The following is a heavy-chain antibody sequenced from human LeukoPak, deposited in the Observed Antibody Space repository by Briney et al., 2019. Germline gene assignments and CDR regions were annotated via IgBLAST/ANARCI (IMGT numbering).Heavy chain of an antibody. CDR3: ARDADYYDSSGYHFH. CDR2: ISAYNGNT. V-gene: IGHV1-18*01. D-gene: IGHD3-22*01. J-gene: IGHJ4*02. Sequence: ASVKVSCKASGYTFTSYGISWVRQAPGQGLEWMGWISAYNGNTNYAQKLQGRVTMTTDTSTSTAYMELRSLRSDDTAVYYCARDADYYDSSGYHFHWGQGTLVTVSS. CDR1: GYTFTSYG.